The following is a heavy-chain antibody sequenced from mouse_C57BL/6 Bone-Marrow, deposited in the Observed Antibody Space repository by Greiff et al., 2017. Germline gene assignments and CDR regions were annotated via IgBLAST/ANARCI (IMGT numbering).Heavy chain of an antibody. V-gene: IGHV1-74*01. CDR3: AIRDYDYDWFAY. CDR2: IHPSDSDT. CDR1: GYTFTSYW. Sequence: VQLKQPGAELVKPGASVKVSCKASGYTFTSYWMHWVKQRPGQGLEWIGRIHPSDSDTNYNQKFKGKATLTVDKSSSTAYMQLSSLTSEDSAVYYCAIRDYDYDWFAYWGQGTLVTVSA. J-gene: IGHJ3*01. D-gene: IGHD2-4*01.